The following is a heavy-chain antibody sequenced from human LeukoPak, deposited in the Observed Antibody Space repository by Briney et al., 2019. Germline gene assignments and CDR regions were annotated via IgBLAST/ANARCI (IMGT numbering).Heavy chain of an antibody. CDR1: GFTFSRYG. CDR2: IWYDGSNK. V-gene: IGHV3-30*02. Sequence: PGGSLRLSCAASGFTFSRYGMHWVRQAPGKGLEWVAFIWYDGSNKYYAASVKGRFTISRDNSKNTLYVQMNSLRAEDTAVYYCAKHDPITLVRGVTNWFDSWGQGTLVTVSS. CDR3: AKHDPITLVRGVTNWFDS. J-gene: IGHJ5*01. D-gene: IGHD3-10*01.